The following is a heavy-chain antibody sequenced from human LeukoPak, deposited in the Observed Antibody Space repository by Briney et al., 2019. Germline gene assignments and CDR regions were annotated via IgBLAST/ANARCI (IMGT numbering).Heavy chain of an antibody. Sequence: SETLSLTCAVYGGSFSGYYWSWNRQPPGKGLEWIGEINHSGSTNYNPSLKSRVTISVDTSKNQFSLKLSSVTAADTAVYYCARQGYSTHKYFQHWGQGTLVTVSS. D-gene: IGHD5-12*01. J-gene: IGHJ1*01. CDR2: INHSGST. CDR1: GGSFSGYY. V-gene: IGHV4-34*01. CDR3: ARQGYSTHKYFQH.